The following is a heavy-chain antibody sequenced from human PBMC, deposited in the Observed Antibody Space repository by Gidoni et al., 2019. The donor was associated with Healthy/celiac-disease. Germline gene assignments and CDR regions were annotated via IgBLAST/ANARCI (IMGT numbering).Heavy chain of an antibody. CDR3: AREAYCSSTSCLDV. CDR2: ISSSSSYT. V-gene: IGHV3-11*05. D-gene: IGHD2-2*01. Sequence: QVQLVESGGGLVKPGGSLRLPCAASGFTFSDYYMSWIRQAPGKGLEWVSYISSSSSYTNYADSVKGRFTISRDNAKNSLDLQMNSLRAEDTAVYYCAREAYCSSTSCLDVWGQGTTVTVSS. J-gene: IGHJ6*02. CDR1: GFTFSDYY.